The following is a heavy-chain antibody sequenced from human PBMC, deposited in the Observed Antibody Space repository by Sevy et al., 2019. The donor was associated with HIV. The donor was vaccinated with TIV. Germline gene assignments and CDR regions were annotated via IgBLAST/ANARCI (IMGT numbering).Heavy chain of an antibody. V-gene: IGHV3-74*01. CDR1: GFTFSSYW. Sequence: WGSLRLSCAASGFTFSSYWMHWVRQAPGKGLVWVARIKNDGSSTRYADFVKGRFTISRDNAKNTLYLQMNSLRAGDMGAYYCTRVPGDGYNSPSFDYWGRGTLVTVSS. CDR2: IKNDGSST. D-gene: IGHD5-12*01. CDR3: TRVPGDGYNSPSFDY. J-gene: IGHJ4*02.